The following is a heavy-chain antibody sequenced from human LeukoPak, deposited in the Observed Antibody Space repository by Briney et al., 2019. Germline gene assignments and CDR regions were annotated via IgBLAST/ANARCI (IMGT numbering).Heavy chain of an antibody. CDR2: INSDGSGT. V-gene: IGHV3-74*01. CDR1: GFTFSGYW. J-gene: IGHJ6*02. Sequence: GGSLRLSCAASGFTFSGYWMHWVRQAPGKGLVCVSRINSDGSGTKYADSVKGRFTISRDNAKNTLYLQMNSLRSEDTALYYCVRDNYYGMDVWGQGTTVTVSS. CDR3: VRDNYYGMDV.